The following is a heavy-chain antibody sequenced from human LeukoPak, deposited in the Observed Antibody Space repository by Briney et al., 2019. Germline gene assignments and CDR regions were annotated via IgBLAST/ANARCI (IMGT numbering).Heavy chain of an antibody. CDR1: GGSISSSSYY. Sequence: SETLSLTCTVSGGSISSSSYYWGWIRQPPGKGLGWIGSIYYSGSTYYNPSLKSRVTISVDTSKNQFSLKLSSVTAADTAVYYCADYDFWSGYLDYWGQGTLVTVSS. V-gene: IGHV4-39*01. D-gene: IGHD3-3*01. CDR2: IYYSGST. J-gene: IGHJ4*02. CDR3: ADYDFWSGYLDY.